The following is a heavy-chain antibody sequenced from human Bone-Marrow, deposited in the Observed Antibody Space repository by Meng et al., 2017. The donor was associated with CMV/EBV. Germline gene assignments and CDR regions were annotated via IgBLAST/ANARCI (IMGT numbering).Heavy chain of an antibody. CDR1: GFTFSSYA. D-gene: IGHD1-14*01. CDR3: ARDLSRTMDV. CDR2: ISSSGSTI. V-gene: IGHV3-48*03. J-gene: IGHJ6*02. Sequence: GESLKISCAASGFTFSSYAMHWVRQAPGKGLEWVSYISSSGSTIYYADPVKGRFTISRDNAKNSLYLQMNSLRAEDTAVYYCARDLSRTMDVWGQGTTVTVSS.